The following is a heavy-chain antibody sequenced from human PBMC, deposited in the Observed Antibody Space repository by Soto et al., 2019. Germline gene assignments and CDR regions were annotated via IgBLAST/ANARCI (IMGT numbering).Heavy chain of an antibody. D-gene: IGHD2-15*01. V-gene: IGHV4-39*01. CDR3: ASSDIVVVVAATPGAFDI. J-gene: IGHJ3*02. CDR2: IYYSGST. CDR1: GGSISSSSYY. Sequence: QLQLQESGPGLVKPSETLSLTCTVSGGSISSSSYYWGWIRQPPGKGLEWIGSIYYSGSTYYNPSLKSRVTISVDTSKNQFSLKLSSVTAADTAVYYCASSDIVVVVAATPGAFDIWGQGTMVTVSS.